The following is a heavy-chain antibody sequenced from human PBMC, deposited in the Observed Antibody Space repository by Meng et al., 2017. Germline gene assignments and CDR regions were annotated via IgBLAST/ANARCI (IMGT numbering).Heavy chain of an antibody. Sequence: SGPTLAKLTQPRTLTCTFSGFPHSTSGVGVGGIRQPPGKALEWLALIYWNDDKRYSPSLKSRLTITKDTSKNQVVLTMTNMDPVDTATYYCAHRRYGHSGYDLDYWGQGTLVTVSS. CDR1: GFPHSTSGVG. J-gene: IGHJ4*02. D-gene: IGHD5-12*01. V-gene: IGHV2-5*01. CDR3: AHRRYGHSGYDLDY. CDR2: IYWNDDK.